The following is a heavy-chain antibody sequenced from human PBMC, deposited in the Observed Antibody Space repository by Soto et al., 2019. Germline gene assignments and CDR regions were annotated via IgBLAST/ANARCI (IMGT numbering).Heavy chain of an antibody. CDR3: AKDTGPN. V-gene: IGHV3-9*01. CDR2: ISWNSNTI. Sequence: PGGSLRLFCGPSGFTFDNYAMHWVRQAPGKGLEWVSGISWNSNTIVYADSVKGRFTISRDNAKNSLYLQMNSLRAEDTAFYYCAKDTGPNWGQGTLVTVSS. J-gene: IGHJ4*02. CDR1: GFTFDNYA.